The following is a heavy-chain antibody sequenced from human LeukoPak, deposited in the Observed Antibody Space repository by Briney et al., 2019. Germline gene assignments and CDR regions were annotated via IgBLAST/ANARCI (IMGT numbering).Heavy chain of an antibody. Sequence: GGSLRLSCAASGFTFSSYGMHWVRQAPGKGLEWVAFIQYDGSNKYYADSVKGRFTISRDNSKNTLYLQMNSLRAEDTAVYYCAREGLGRYSSNFDYWGQGTLVTVSS. J-gene: IGHJ4*02. CDR1: GFTFSSYG. CDR3: AREGLGRYSSNFDY. CDR2: IQYDGSNK. V-gene: IGHV3-30*02. D-gene: IGHD2-21*01.